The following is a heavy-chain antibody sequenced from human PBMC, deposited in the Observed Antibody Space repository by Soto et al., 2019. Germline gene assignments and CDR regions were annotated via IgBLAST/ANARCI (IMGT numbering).Heavy chain of an antibody. V-gene: IGHV3-66*01. CDR3: ARVRGARYYDYIWEDY. J-gene: IGHJ4*02. CDR1: GFTVSSNY. CDR2: IYSGGST. Sequence: GGSLRLSCAASGFTVSSNYMSWVRQAPGKGLEWVSVIYSGGSTYYADSVKGRFPISRDNSKNTLYLQMNSLRAEDTAVYYCARVRGARYYDYIWEDYWGQGTLVTVSS. D-gene: IGHD3-16*01.